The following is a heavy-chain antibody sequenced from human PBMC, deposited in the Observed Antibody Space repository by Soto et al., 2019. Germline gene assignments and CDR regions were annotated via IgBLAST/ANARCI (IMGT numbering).Heavy chain of an antibody. CDR1: GFTFSTNS. J-gene: IGHJ5*02. V-gene: IGHV3-23*01. CDR3: SKWDGYGDQ. CDR2: ISGGGDST. Sequence: EVQLLESGGGLVQPGGSLRHSCAASGFTFSTNSMTWVRQAPGKGLEWVCGISGGGDSTHYADSVKGRFTISRDNSKNMVYLQMNSLTADDTAVYFCSKWDGYGDQWGQGTLVTVSS. D-gene: IGHD5-12*01.